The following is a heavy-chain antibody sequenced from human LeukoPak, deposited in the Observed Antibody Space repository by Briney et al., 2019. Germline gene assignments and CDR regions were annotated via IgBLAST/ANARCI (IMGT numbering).Heavy chain of an antibody. D-gene: IGHD6-13*01. V-gene: IGHV1-2*02. CDR2: IDPNSGGT. Sequence: ASVKVSCKASGYTFTGYYIHWVRQAPGQGLEWMGWIDPNSGGTIYAQKFQGRVTMTRDTSISTAYMELSRLRSDDTAVYYCARSLIAGHYYYGMDVWGQGTTVTVSS. CDR1: GYTFTGYY. J-gene: IGHJ6*02. CDR3: ARSLIAGHYYYGMDV.